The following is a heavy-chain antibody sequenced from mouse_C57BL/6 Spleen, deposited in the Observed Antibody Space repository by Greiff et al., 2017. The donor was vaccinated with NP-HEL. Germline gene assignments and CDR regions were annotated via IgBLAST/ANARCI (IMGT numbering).Heavy chain of an antibody. J-gene: IGHJ2*01. V-gene: IGHV3-6*01. CDR1: GYSITSGYY. CDR2: ISYDGSN. CDR3: ATYGKRENYFDY. D-gene: IGHD2-1*01. Sequence: EVKLQESGPGLVKPSQSLSLTCSVTGYSITSGYYWNWIRQFPGNKLEWMGYISYDGSNNYNPSLKNRISITRDTSKNQFFLKLNSVTTEDTATYYCATYGKRENYFDYWGQGTTLTVSS.